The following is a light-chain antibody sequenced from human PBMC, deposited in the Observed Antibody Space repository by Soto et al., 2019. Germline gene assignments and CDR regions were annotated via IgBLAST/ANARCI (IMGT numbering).Light chain of an antibody. Sequence: EIVLTQSPGTLSLSPGERVTLSCRASQSVSSNYLAWYQQKPGQATRLLIYSASSRATGIPDRFSGSGSGTDFTLTINRLEPEDFAVYYCQKYGGSPRVTFGGGTKVEIK. V-gene: IGKV3-20*01. CDR1: QSVSSNY. CDR2: SAS. CDR3: QKYGGSPRVT. J-gene: IGKJ4*01.